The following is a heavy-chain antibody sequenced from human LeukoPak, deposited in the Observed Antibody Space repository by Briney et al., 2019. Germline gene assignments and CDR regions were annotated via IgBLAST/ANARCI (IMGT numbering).Heavy chain of an antibody. J-gene: IGHJ4*02. CDR1: GFIFSSYA. CDR3: ARDDSSGYYWYYFDY. CDR2: ISYDGSVK. Sequence: PGGSLRLSCAASGFIFSSYAMHCVRQAPGKGLEWVAVISYDGSVKYFADSVKGRFTISRDNSKNTLYLQMNSLRAEDTAVYYCARDDSSGYYWYYFDYWGQGTLVTVSS. V-gene: IGHV3-30-3*01. D-gene: IGHD3-22*01.